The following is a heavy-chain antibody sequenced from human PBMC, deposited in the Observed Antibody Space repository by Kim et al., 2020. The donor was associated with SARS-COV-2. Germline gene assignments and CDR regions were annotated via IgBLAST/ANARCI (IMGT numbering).Heavy chain of an antibody. D-gene: IGHD1-26*01. CDR2: INPNSGGT. V-gene: IGHV1-2*04. CDR1: GYTFTGYY. Sequence: ASVKVSCKASGYTFTGYYMHWVRQAPGQGLEWMGWINPNSGGTNYAQKFQGWVTMTRDTSISTAYMELSRLRSDDTAVYYCARTYSGSFGAYYFDYWGQGTLVTVSS. CDR3: ARTYSGSFGAYYFDY. J-gene: IGHJ4*02.